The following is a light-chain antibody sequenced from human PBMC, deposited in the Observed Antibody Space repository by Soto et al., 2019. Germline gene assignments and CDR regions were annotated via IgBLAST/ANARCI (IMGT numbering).Light chain of an antibody. CDR1: SSDVGGYNY. CDR3: SSYTSSSTYV. CDR2: EVS. V-gene: IGLV2-14*01. J-gene: IGLJ1*01. Sequence: QSALTQPASVSGSPGQSITISCTGTSSDVGGYNYVSWYQQHPGKAPKVMIYEVSNRPSGVSNRFSGSKSGNTASLTISGLQAEDDADYYCSSYTSSSTYVFGTGTKLTVL.